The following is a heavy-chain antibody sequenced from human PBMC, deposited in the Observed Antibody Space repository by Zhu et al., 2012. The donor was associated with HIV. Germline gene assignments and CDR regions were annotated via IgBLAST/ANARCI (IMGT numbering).Heavy chain of an antibody. V-gene: IGHV4-34*01. J-gene: IGHJ1*01. CDR3: ARHGIEYYYGSGSYYNRKRYCPQH. CDR1: GGSFSGYY. CDR2: INHSGST. D-gene: IGHD3-10*01. Sequence: QVQLQQWGAGLLKPSETLSLTCAVYGGSFSGYYWSWIRQPPGKGLEWIGEINHSGSTNYNPSLKSRVTISVDTSKNQFSLKLSSVTAADTAVYYCARHGIEYYYGSGSYYNRKRYCPQHWGQGTLVTVSS.